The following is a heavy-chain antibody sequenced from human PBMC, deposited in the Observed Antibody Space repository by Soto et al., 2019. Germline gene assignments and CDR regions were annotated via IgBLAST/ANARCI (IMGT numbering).Heavy chain of an antibody. CDR3: ARRPGSIWYYFDY. J-gene: IGHJ4*02. V-gene: IGHV3-33*01. CDR1: GFTFSSYG. D-gene: IGHD6-13*01. Sequence: GGSLRLSCAASGFTFSSYGMHWVRQAPGKGLEWVAVIWYDGSNKYYADSVKGRFTISRDNSKNTLYLQMNSLRAEDTAVYYCARRPGSIWYYFDYWGQGTLVTVSS. CDR2: IWYDGSNK.